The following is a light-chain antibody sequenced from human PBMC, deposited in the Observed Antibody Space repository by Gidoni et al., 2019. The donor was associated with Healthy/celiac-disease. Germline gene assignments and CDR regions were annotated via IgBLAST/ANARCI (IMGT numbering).Light chain of an antibody. Sequence: QAGLTQPPSVSKGFRQTATLTCTGNSNNVGNQGAAWLQQHQGHPPKLRSYRNNNRPSGISERLSASRSGNTASLTITGLQPEDEADYYCSAWDSSLSVWVFGGGTKLTVL. CDR2: RNN. J-gene: IGLJ3*02. CDR3: SAWDSSLSVWV. CDR1: SNNVGNQG. V-gene: IGLV10-54*01.